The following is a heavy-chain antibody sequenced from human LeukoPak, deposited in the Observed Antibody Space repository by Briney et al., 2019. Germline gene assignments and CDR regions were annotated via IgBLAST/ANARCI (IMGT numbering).Heavy chain of an antibody. J-gene: IGHJ5*02. CDR3: ARVRHDYGGNPLLNNWFDP. CDR2: ISSSGSTI. CDR1: GFTFSDYY. Sequence: GGSLRLSCAASGFTFSDYYMSWIRQAPGKGLEWVSYISSSGSTIYYADSVKGRFTISRDNAKNSLYLQMNSLRAEDTAVYYCARVRHDYGGNPLLNNWFDPWGQGTLVTVSS. V-gene: IGHV3-11*01. D-gene: IGHD4-17*01.